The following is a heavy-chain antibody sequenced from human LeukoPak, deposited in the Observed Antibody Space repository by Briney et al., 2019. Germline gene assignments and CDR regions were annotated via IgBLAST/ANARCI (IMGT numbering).Heavy chain of an antibody. CDR1: DDSISSNNYY. Sequence: SETLSLTCSVSDDSISSNNYYWGWIRQPPGKGLEWIGSTYYSGTTHYNPSLKSRVTISVDTTKNQFSLKLSSVTAADTAVYYCATRKRAYYYGSGSYDYWGQGTLVTVSS. J-gene: IGHJ4*02. CDR2: TYYSGTT. V-gene: IGHV4-39*01. D-gene: IGHD3-10*01. CDR3: ATRKRAYYYGSGSYDY.